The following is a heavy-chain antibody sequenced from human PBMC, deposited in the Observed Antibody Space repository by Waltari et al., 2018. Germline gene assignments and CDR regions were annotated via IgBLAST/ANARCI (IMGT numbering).Heavy chain of an antibody. J-gene: IGHJ6*02. CDR1: AGTFSSYA. CDR3: ARAVERNYYYYGMDV. CDR2: IIPIFGTA. V-gene: IGHV1-69*01. Sequence: QVQLVQSGAEVKKPASSVQVSCKASAGTFSSYAISWVRQAPGQGLEWMGGIIPIFGTANYAQKFQGRVTITADESTSTAYMELSSLRSEDTAVYYCARAVERNYYYYGMDVWGQGTTVTVSS.